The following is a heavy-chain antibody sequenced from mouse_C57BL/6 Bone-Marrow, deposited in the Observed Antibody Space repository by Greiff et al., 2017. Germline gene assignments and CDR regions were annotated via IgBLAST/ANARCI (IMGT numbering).Heavy chain of an antibody. CDR1: GFTFSSYA. V-gene: IGHV5-4*01. CDR2: ISDGGSYT. Sequence: EVQRVESGGGLVKPGGSLKLSCAASGFTFSSYAMSWVRQTPEKRLEWVATISDGGSYTYYPDNVKGRFTISRDNAKNNLYLQMSHLKSEDTAMYYCARFTIVRFDYWGQGTTLTVSS. CDR3: ARFTIVRFDY. J-gene: IGHJ2*01. D-gene: IGHD2-5*01.